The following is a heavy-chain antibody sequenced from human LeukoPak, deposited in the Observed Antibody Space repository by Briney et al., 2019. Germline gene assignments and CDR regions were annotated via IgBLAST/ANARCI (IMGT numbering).Heavy chain of an antibody. V-gene: IGHV1-2*02. Sequence: ASVNVSCKASGYTFTGYYMHWVRQAPGQGHEWMGWINPNSGGTNYEQNFQGRVTMTRDTSISTAYMQLSRLRSDDTAVYYCARALYYYMDVWGKGTTVTVSS. CDR2: INPNSGGT. CDR1: GYTFTGYY. CDR3: ARALYYYMDV. J-gene: IGHJ6*03.